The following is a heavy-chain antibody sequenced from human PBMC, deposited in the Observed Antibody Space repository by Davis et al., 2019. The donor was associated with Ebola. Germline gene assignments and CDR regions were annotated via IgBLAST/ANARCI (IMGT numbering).Heavy chain of an antibody. V-gene: IGHV1-3*01. CDR2: INAGNGDT. CDR1: LYILTLYA. CDR3: ARSWGIAVVGDYFDY. D-gene: IGHD6-19*01. J-gene: IGHJ4*02. Sequence: ASVTVSRLASLYILTLYAIHWLRQAPGQRLDWMGWINAGNGDTKYSQKFQGRVTTTADESTSTAYMELSSLRSEDTAVYYCARSWGIAVVGDYFDYWGQGTLVAVSS.